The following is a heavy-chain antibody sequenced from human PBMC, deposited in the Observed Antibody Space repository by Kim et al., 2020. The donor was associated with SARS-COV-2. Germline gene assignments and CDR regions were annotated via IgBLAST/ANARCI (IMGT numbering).Heavy chain of an antibody. CDR1: GGTFSSYA. V-gene: IGHV1-69*13. CDR2: IIPIFGTA. J-gene: IGHJ3*02. CDR3: ARSRDGSGSYWSTARKGNAFDI. Sequence: SVKVSCKASGGTFSSYAISWVRQAPGQGLEWMGGIIPIFGTANYAQKFQGRVTITADESTSTAYMELSSLRSEDTAVYYCARSRDGSGSYWSTARKGNAFDIWGQGTMVTVSS. D-gene: IGHD3-10*01.